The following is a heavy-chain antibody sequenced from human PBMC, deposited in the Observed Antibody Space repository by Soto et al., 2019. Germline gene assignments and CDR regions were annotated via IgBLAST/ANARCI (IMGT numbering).Heavy chain of an antibody. D-gene: IGHD2-15*01. Sequence: QLQLLESGPGLVRPSETLSLTCSVSGGSISSTSYYWGWIRQPPGKGLEWIASIYYTGSTYYSPSLKSRVTISVDTSKNLFSLELNSVTAADTAVYYCARGRALYCSGGSCYWFDPWDQGTLVTVSS. J-gene: IGHJ5*02. CDR2: IYYTGST. CDR1: GGSISSTSYY. V-gene: IGHV4-39*02. CDR3: ARGRALYCSGGSCYWFDP.